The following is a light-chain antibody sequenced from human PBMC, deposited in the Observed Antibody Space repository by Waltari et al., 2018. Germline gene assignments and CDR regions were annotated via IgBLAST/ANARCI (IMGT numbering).Light chain of an antibody. V-gene: IGLV1-44*01. Sequence: QSVLTQPPSASGTPGERVSISCSGSRSNIGSNSLNWYQQLPGTAPKLLIYTNDHRPSGVPDRFSGSKSGTSASLAISGLQSEDEAEYHCAVWDDSLNGPLFGGGTKLTVL. J-gene: IGLJ2*01. CDR3: AVWDDSLNGPL. CDR1: RSNIGSNS. CDR2: TND.